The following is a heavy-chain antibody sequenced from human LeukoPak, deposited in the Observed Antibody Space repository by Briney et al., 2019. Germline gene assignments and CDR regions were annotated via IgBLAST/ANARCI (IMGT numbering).Heavy chain of an antibody. J-gene: IGHJ4*02. CDR1: GYTFTSYG. V-gene: IGHV1-18*01. CDR3: ARVDTRGYCSGGSCH. D-gene: IGHD2-15*01. CDR2: ISAYSGNT. Sequence: ASVKVSCKASGYTFTSYGISWVRQAPGQGLEWMGWISAYSGNTNYAQKLQGRVTMTTDTSTSTAYMELRSLRSDDTAVYYCARVDTRGYCSGGSCHWGQGTLVTVSS.